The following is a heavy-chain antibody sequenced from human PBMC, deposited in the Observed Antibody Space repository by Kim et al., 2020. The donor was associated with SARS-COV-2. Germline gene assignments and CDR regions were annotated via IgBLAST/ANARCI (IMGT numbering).Heavy chain of an antibody. Sequence: SVKVSCKASGGTFSSYAISWVRQAPGQGLEWMGGIIPIFGTANYAQKFQGRVTITADKSTSTAYMELSSLRSEDTAVYYCARGTMTTVVNNWFDPWGQGTLVTVSS. J-gene: IGHJ5*02. D-gene: IGHD4-17*01. CDR2: IIPIFGTA. V-gene: IGHV1-69*06. CDR3: ARGTMTTVVNNWFDP. CDR1: GGTFSSYA.